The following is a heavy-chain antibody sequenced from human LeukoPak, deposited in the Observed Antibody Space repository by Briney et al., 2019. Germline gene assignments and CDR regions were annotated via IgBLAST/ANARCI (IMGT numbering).Heavy chain of an antibody. Sequence: GGSLRLSCVVSGFTFSSHWMSWVRQAPGKGLEWVSYISSSSSTIYYADSVKGRFTISRDNAKNSLYLQMNSLRDEDTAVYYCARDSGWGPYYYYYGMDVWGQGTTVTVSS. CDR1: GFTFSSHW. CDR2: ISSSSSTI. CDR3: ARDSGWGPYYYYYGMDV. V-gene: IGHV3-48*02. J-gene: IGHJ6*02. D-gene: IGHD7-27*01.